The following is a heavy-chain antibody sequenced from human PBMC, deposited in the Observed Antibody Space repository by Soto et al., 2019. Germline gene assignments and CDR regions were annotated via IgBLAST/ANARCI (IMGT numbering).Heavy chain of an antibody. V-gene: IGHV1-69*01. CDR1: GGTFSSYA. CDR2: IIPIFGTA. D-gene: IGHD3-22*01. Sequence: QVQLVQSGAEVKKPWSSVKVSCKASGGTFSSYAISWVRQAPGQGLEWMGGIIPIFGTANYAQKFQGRVTITADESTSTAYMELSSLRSEDTAVYYCARVKDSSGYYYFDYWGQGTLVTVSS. CDR3: ARVKDSSGYYYFDY. J-gene: IGHJ4*02.